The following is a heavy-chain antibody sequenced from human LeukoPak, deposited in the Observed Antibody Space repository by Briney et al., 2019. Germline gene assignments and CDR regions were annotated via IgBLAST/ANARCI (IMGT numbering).Heavy chain of an antibody. J-gene: IGHJ3*02. CDR2: THNDGST. CDR1: GFTVRSNY. D-gene: IGHD3-16*01. V-gene: IGHV3-53*01. Sequence: GGSLRLSCAASGFTVRSNYMGWVRQAPGKGLEWVSLTHNDGSTYYADSVQGRFIISRDNSENSLYLQMNTLRAEDTAVYYCATRENSIGAGFDIWGQGTMVTVSS. CDR3: ATRENSIGAGFDI.